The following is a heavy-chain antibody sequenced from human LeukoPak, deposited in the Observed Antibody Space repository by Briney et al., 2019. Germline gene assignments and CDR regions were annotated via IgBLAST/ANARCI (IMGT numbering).Heavy chain of an antibody. CDR1: GFTFSSYS. D-gene: IGHD3-10*01. V-gene: IGHV3-48*01. Sequence: GGSLRLSCAASGFTFSSYSMNWVRQAPGKGLEWVSYISSSSSTIYYADSVKGRFTISRDNAKNSLYLQMNSLRAENTAVYYCAGDNPITMVRADYWGQGTLVTVSS. CDR2: ISSSSSTI. CDR3: AGDNPITMVRADY. J-gene: IGHJ4*02.